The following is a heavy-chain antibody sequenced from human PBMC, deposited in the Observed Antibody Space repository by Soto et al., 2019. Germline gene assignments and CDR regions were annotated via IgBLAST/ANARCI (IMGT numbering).Heavy chain of an antibody. J-gene: IGHJ6*03. V-gene: IGHV1-18*01. CDR1: GYTFTSYG. D-gene: IGHD4-4*01. CDR2: ISAYNGNT. Sequence: ASVKVSCKASGYTFTSYGISWVRQAPGQGLEWMGWISAYNGNTNYAQKFQGRVTITADKSTSTAYMELSSLRSEDTAVYYCAIGPPRATVTYMDVWGKGTTVTVSS. CDR3: AIGPPRATVTYMDV.